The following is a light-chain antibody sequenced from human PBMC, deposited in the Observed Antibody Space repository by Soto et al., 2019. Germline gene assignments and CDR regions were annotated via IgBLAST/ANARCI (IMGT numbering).Light chain of an antibody. V-gene: IGLV2-14*01. Sequence: QSVLTQPSSVSGSPGQSITISRTGTSSDVGGYNYVSWYQQHPGKAPKLMIYDVSNRPSGVSNRFSGSKSGNTASLTISGLQAEDEADYYCSSYTSSSTLDVFGTGTKVTVL. CDR3: SSYTSSSTLDV. J-gene: IGLJ1*01. CDR1: SSDVGGYNY. CDR2: DVS.